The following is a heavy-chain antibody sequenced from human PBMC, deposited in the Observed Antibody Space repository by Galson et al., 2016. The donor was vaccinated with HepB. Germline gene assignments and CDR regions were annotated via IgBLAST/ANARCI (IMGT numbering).Heavy chain of an antibody. CDR2: INPKSGGT. D-gene: IGHD3-10*01. J-gene: IGHJ6*02. CDR3: ASEGREAYYGSLYSMDV. CDR1: GYTFPAYE. V-gene: IGHV1-2*02. Sequence: QSGAEVKKPGESLKISCKASGYTFPAYELHWVRQAPGQGLEWMGWINPKSGGTKYSQKFQGRVTMTRDTSNSTAYMELSRLRSDDTGVYYCASEGREAYYGSLYSMDVWGQGTTVTVSS.